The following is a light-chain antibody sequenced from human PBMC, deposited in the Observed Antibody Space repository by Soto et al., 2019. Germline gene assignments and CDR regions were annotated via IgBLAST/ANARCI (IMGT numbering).Light chain of an antibody. Sequence: EIVLTQSPGTLSLSPGERATLSCRASQSVSSSYLAWYQQKPGQAPRLLIYGASGRATGIPDRFSGRGSGTDFTLTISRLEPEDFAVYYCQQYGSSPGYTFGQGTKLEIK. CDR2: GAS. V-gene: IGKV3-20*01. CDR1: QSVSSSY. CDR3: QQYGSSPGYT. J-gene: IGKJ2*01.